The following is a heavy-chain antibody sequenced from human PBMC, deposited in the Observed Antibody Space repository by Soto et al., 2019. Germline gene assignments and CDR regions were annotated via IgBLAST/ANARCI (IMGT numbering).Heavy chain of an antibody. CDR3: ARDFDAGGYYDSSGYYFSGAFDI. CDR1: GGSISSYY. D-gene: IGHD3-22*01. J-gene: IGHJ3*02. CDR2: IYYSGST. Sequence: SETLSLTCTVSGGSISSYYWSWIRQPPGKGLEWFGYIYYSGSTNYNPSLKSRVTISVDTSKNQFSLKLSSVTAADTAAYYCARDFDAGGYYDSSGYYFSGAFDIWGQGTMVTVS. V-gene: IGHV4-59*01.